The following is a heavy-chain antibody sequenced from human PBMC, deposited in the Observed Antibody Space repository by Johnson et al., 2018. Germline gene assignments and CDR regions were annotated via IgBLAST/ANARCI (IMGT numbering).Heavy chain of an antibody. D-gene: IGHD1-1*01. CDR3: ARDAGTVVSGYFQH. Sequence: QVQLVESGGGVVQPGRSLRLSCAASGFTFSSYGMHWVRQAPGKGLEWVAVIWYDGRNKYYADSVKGRFTISRDNSKNTLYLQMNSLRAEDTAVYYCARDAGTVVSGYFQHWGQGTLGTVSS. V-gene: IGHV3-33*01. CDR2: IWYDGRNK. J-gene: IGHJ1*01. CDR1: GFTFSSYG.